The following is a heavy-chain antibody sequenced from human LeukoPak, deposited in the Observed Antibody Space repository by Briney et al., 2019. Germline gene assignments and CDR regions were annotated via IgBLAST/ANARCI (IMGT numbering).Heavy chain of an antibody. J-gene: IGHJ4*02. CDR1: GFTVSSSY. V-gene: IGHV3-53*01. D-gene: IGHD5-24*01. CDR2: IYSAGSGGAT. CDR3: ARGDGYNFWEY. Sequence: GGSLRLSCAASGFTVSSSYMSWVRQAPGKGLEWVSVIYSAGSGGATYYADPVTGRFTISRDSTKSTVYLQMNSLRVEDTAVYHCARGDGYNFWEYWGQGTLVTVSS.